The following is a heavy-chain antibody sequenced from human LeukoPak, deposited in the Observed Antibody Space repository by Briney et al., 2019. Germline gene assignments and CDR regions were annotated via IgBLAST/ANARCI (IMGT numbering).Heavy chain of an antibody. Sequence: SWGSLRLSCAASKFNFAMSWVRQTADTRLEWVSAISGSGDATFYTDSVKGRFTISRDNSKNTLYLQMNNLRVEDTAVYYCAKGHFASSSFFDYWGQGTLVTVSS. CDR1: KFNFA. D-gene: IGHD6-6*01. J-gene: IGHJ4*02. CDR2: ISGSGDAT. CDR3: AKGHFASSSFFDY. V-gene: IGHV3-23*01.